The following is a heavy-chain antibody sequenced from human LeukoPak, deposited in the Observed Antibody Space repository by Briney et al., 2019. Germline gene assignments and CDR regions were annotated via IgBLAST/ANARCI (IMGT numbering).Heavy chain of an antibody. J-gene: IGHJ4*02. CDR2: IYYSGST. CDR3: VRGPKGRYDY. V-gene: IGHV4-59*01. CDR1: GGSISSYY. Sequence: SETLSLTCTVSGGSISSYYWSWIRQPPGKGLEWIGYIYYSGSTNYNPSLKSRVTISVDTSKNQFSLKLSSVTAADTAVYYCVRGPKGRYDYWGQGTLVTVSS. D-gene: IGHD1-26*01.